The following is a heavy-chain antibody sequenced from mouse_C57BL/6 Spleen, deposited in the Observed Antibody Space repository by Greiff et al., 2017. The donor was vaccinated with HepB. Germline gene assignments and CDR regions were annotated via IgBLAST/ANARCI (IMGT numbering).Heavy chain of an antibody. CDR2: IRLKSDNYAT. V-gene: IGHV6-3*01. J-gene: IGHJ2*01. CDR1: GFTFSNYW. Sequence: EVQLQQSGGGLVQPGGSMKLSCVASGFTFSNYWMNWVRPSPEKGLEWVAQIRLKSDNYATHYAESVKGRFTISRDDSKSSVYLQMNNLRAEDTGIYYCTGGGFDYWGQGTTLTGSS. CDR3: TGGGFDY.